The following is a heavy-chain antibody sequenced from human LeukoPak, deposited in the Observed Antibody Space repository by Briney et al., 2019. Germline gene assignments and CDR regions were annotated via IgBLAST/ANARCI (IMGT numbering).Heavy chain of an antibody. V-gene: IGHV1-2*02. Sequence: ASVKVSCKASGYTFTDYYIQWVRQAPGQGLEWMGWFNPNSGGSDYAQKFHGRVTMTGDTSISSGYMELSRLISDDTAVYYCAREKLRYFEKTGFASWGQGTLVTVSS. CDR2: FNPNSGGS. J-gene: IGHJ5*01. CDR1: GYTFTDYY. CDR3: AREKLRYFEKTGFAS. D-gene: IGHD3-9*01.